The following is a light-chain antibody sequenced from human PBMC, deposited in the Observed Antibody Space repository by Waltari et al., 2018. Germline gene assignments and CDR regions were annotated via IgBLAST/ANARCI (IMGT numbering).Light chain of an antibody. J-gene: IGLJ2*01. V-gene: IGLV2-14*03. CDR2: DVY. CDR3: SSYTDDTTLDVI. Sequence: QSALTQPASVSGSPGQTITIPCPGTTRDVGSYHYSSWYQRHPGKAPKLIIYDVYIRPSGVSSRFSGSKSGNTASLTISGLQAEDEGDYYCSSYTDDTTLDVIFGGGTKLTVL. CDR1: TRDVGSYHY.